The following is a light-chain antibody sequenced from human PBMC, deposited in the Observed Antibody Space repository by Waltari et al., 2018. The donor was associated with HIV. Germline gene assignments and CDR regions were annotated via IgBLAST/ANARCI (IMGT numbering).Light chain of an antibody. CDR3: CSYTGTNPFLL. CDR2: EVT. V-gene: IGLV2-23*02. CDR1: NRHVGCYTL. J-gene: IGLJ2*01. Sequence: QSALTQPASLSAPPGQSVTISPSGTNRHVGCYTLVPCYQQHPAIAPKVIIYEVTQRPSGVSSRFSGSKSGNTASLTISGLQAEDEANYYCCSYTGTNPFLLFGGGTKLTVL.